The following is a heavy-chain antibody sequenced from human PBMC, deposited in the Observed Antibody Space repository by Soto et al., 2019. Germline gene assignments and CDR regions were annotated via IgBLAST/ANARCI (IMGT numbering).Heavy chain of an antibody. CDR3: VRLNRDYYYYGMDV. Sequence: SETLSLTCAVSGDSISNSKWWTWVRQTPGKGLEWIGKIDHNGITNYNPSLESRVTILKDNSKNQLSLKLSSVTGADSAVYYCVRLNRDYYYYGMDVCGQGPRVTVYS. J-gene: IGHJ6*02. CDR1: GDSISNSKW. V-gene: IGHV4-4*02. CDR2: IDHNGIT.